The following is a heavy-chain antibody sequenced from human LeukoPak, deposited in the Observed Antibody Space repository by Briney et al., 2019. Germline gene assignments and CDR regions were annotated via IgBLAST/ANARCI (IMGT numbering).Heavy chain of an antibody. V-gene: IGHV3-21*01. CDR1: GFTLSSYS. D-gene: IGHD4-11*01. CDR3: AREGVTTVTPGWYYYYYMDV. CDR2: ISSSSSYI. J-gene: IGHJ6*03. Sequence: SGGSLRLSCAASGFTLSSYSMNWVRQAPGKGLEWVSSISSSSSYIYYADSVKGRFTISRDNAKNSLYLQMNSLRAEDTAVYYCAREGVTTVTPGWYYYYYMDVWGKGTTVTVSS.